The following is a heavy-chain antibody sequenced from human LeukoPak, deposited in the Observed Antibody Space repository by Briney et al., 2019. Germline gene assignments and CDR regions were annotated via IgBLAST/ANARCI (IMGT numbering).Heavy chain of an antibody. CDR2: IYHSGST. CDR3: AGRDYDRGGVDY. V-gene: IGHV4-34*01. D-gene: IGHD4-17*01. Sequence: SETLSLTCAVYGGSFSGYYWSWIRQPPGKGLEWIGEIYHSGSTNYNPSLKSRVTISVDKSKNQFSLKLSSVTAADTAVYYCAGRDYDRGGVDYWGRGTLVTVSS. J-gene: IGHJ4*02. CDR1: GGSFSGYY.